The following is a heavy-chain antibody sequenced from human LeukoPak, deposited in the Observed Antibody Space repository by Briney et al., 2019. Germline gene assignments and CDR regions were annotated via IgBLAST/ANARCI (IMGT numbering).Heavy chain of an antibody. V-gene: IGHV4-34*01. CDR1: GGSFSGYY. Sequence: PSETLSLTCAVYGGSFSGYYWSWIRQPPGKGLEWIGEINHSGSTNYNLSLKSRVTISVDRSKNQFPLKLSSVTAADTAVYYCARVGCSSTSCYYGMDVWGKGTTVTVSS. CDR2: INHSGST. CDR3: ARVGCSSTSCYYGMDV. J-gene: IGHJ6*04. D-gene: IGHD2-2*01.